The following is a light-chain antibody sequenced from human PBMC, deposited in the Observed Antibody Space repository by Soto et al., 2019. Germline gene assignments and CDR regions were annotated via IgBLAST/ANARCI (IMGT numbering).Light chain of an antibody. Sequence: QSALTQPASVSGSPGQSITISCTGTSSDVGGYNYVSWYQQHPGKAPKFMIYDVSYRPSGVSNRFSGSKSGNTASLTISGLQAEDDADYYCTSYTGTSTVVFGGGTKLTVL. CDR1: SSDVGGYNY. CDR3: TSYTGTSTVV. CDR2: DVS. J-gene: IGLJ2*01. V-gene: IGLV2-14*01.